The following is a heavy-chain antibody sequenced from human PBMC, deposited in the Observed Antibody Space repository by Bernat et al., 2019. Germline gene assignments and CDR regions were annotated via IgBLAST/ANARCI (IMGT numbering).Heavy chain of an antibody. CDR3: ARGVGGKDTGWYVDL. Sequence: LVESGGGVVQPGTSLRVSCKGSGFTFSGYPIHCVRRAPGKGPEWVADVSSDGRKTYYADSMKGRFTVSRDNSNNEVYLQKDSLRVDDTSVYSCARGVGGKDTGWYVDLWGRGTLVTVS. CDR1: GFTFSGYP. V-gene: IGHV3-30*04. D-gene: IGHD3-16*01. J-gene: IGHJ2*01. CDR2: VSSDGRKT.